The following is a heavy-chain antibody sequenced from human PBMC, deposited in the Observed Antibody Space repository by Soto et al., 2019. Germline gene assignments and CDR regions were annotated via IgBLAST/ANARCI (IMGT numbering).Heavy chain of an antibody. CDR3: ASLVVSRSHPLKPLSSGLSHPVDI. J-gene: IGHJ3*02. D-gene: IGHD3-22*01. Sequence: GGSLRLSCAASGFTFSSYSMNWVRQAPGKGLEWVSYISSSSSTIYYADSVKGRFTISRDNAKNSLYLQMNSLRDEDTAVYYCASLVVSRSHPLKPLSSGLSHPVDI. V-gene: IGHV3-48*02. CDR2: ISSSSSTI. CDR1: GFTFSSYS.